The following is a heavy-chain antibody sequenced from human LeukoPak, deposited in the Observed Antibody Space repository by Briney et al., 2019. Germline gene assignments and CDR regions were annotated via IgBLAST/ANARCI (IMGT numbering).Heavy chain of an antibody. Sequence: GGSLRLSCAASGFTFSTYSMNWVRQAPGKGLEWVSYITSSSSTIYYGDSVKGRFTVSRDNAKNSLYLQMNSLRDEDTAVYYCARGVDFNDYWGRGTLVTVSS. CDR2: ITSSSSTI. J-gene: IGHJ4*02. CDR3: ARGVDFNDY. V-gene: IGHV3-48*02. D-gene: IGHD2-2*01. CDR1: GFTFSTYS.